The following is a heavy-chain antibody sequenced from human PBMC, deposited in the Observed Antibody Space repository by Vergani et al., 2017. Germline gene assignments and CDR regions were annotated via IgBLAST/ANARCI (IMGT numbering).Heavy chain of an antibody. V-gene: IGHV1-69*01. D-gene: IGHD6-6*01. CDR3: ARSREYSSSSYSDPYYYYGMDV. Sequence: QVQLVQSGAEVKKPGSSVKVSCKASGGTFSSYAISWVRQAPGQGLEWMGGIIPIFGTENYAQKFQGRVTITAXESTSTAYMELISLRSEDTAVYYCARSREYSSSSYSDPYYYYGMDVWGQGTTVTVSS. CDR1: GGTFSSYA. CDR2: IIPIFGTE. J-gene: IGHJ6*02.